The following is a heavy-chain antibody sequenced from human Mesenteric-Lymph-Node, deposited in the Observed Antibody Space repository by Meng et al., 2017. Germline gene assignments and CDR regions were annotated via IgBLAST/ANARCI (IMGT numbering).Heavy chain of an antibody. CDR1: GGSISSYY. Sequence: QVQLQESGPGLVKPSQTLSLTCTVSGGSISSYYWSWIRQPAGKGLEWIGRIYTSGSTNYNPSLKSRVTMSVDTSKNQFSLKLSSVTAADTAVYYCARVGAYCGGDCYHPRWGQGTLVTVSS. J-gene: IGHJ4*02. CDR2: IYTSGST. V-gene: IGHV4-4*07. D-gene: IGHD2-21*02. CDR3: ARVGAYCGGDCYHPR.